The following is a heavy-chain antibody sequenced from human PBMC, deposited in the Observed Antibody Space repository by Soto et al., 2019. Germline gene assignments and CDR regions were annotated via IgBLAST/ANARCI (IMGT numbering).Heavy chain of an antibody. J-gene: IGHJ4*02. Sequence: SETLSLTCTVSGGSISRYYWSWIRQPPGKGLEWIGYIYYSGSTNYNPSLKSRVTISVDTSKNQFSLKLSSVTAADTAVYYCARGAGIVDYWGQGTLVTVSS. V-gene: IGHV4-59*08. CDR2: IYYSGST. D-gene: IGHD6-13*01. CDR3: ARGAGIVDY. CDR1: GGSISRYY.